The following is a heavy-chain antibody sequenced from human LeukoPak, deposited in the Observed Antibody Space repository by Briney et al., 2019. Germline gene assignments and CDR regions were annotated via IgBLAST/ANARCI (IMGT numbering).Heavy chain of an antibody. V-gene: IGHV4-34*01. Sequence: ASETLSLTCAVYGGSFSGYYWSWIRQPPGKGLEGIGEINHSGSTNYNPSLKSRVTISVDTSKNQFSLKLSSVTAADTAVYYCARDGRLYQLPRLDYWGQGTLVTVSS. CDR2: INHSGST. J-gene: IGHJ4*02. CDR1: GGSFSGYY. CDR3: ARDGRLYQLPRLDY. D-gene: IGHD2-2*01.